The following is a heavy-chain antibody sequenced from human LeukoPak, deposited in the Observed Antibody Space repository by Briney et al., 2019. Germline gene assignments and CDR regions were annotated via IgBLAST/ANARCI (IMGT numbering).Heavy chain of an antibody. V-gene: IGHV1-69*05. Sequence: SVKVSCKASGGTFSSYAISWVRQAPGQGLEWMGGIIPIFGTANYAQKFQGRVTITTDESTSTAYMELSSLRSEDMAVYYCATSTVVTPAHFDYWGQGTLVTVSS. CDR3: ATSTVVTPAHFDY. CDR1: GGTFSSYA. J-gene: IGHJ4*02. D-gene: IGHD4-23*01. CDR2: IIPIFGTA.